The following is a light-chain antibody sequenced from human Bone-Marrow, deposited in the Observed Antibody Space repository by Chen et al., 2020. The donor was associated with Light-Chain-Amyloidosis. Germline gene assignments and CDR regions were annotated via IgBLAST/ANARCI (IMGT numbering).Light chain of an antibody. J-gene: IGLJ3*02. V-gene: IGLV6-57*01. Sequence: NFMLTQPHSVSESPGKTVIISCTRSSGSIATNYVQRYQQRPGSSPTTVIYEDDQRPSGAPDRFSGSIDRSSNTASHPISGLKTEEEADYYCQSYQGSSQGVFGGGTKLTVL. CDR1: SGSIATNY. CDR3: QSYQGSSQGV. CDR2: EDD.